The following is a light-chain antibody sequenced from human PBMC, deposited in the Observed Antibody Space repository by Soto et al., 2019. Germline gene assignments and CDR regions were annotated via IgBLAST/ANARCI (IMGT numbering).Light chain of an antibody. J-gene: IGLJ1*01. V-gene: IGLV1-44*01. CDR1: SSNIGSNT. CDR3: AAWDDSLNANYV. Sequence: QSVLTQPPSASGTPGQRVTISCSGSSSNIGSNTVNLYQQLPGTAPKLLIYSNNQRPSGVPDRFSGSKSGTSASLAITGLQSEDEADYYCAAWDDSLNANYVFGTGTKVTVL. CDR2: SNN.